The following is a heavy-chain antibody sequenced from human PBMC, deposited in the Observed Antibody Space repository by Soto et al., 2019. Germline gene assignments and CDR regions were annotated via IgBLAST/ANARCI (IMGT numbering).Heavy chain of an antibody. CDR2: IYHSGST. CDR1: GVSISSSNW. D-gene: IGHD6-13*01. Sequence: WETLSLTCAVSGVSISSSNWWSWVRQPPGKGLEWIGEIYHSGSTNYNPSLKSRVTISVDKSKNQFSLKLSSVTAADTAVYYCARLMSRSWYGWFQPWGQGTLV. J-gene: IGHJ5*02. V-gene: IGHV4-4*02. CDR3: ARLMSRSWYGWFQP.